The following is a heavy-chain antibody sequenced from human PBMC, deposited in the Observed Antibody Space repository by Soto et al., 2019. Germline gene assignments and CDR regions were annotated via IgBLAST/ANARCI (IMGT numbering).Heavy chain of an antibody. CDR1: GYTFTNYG. V-gene: IGHV1-18*01. Sequence: GASVKVSCKASGYTFTNYGISWVRQAPRQGLEWMGWISVYNGNINYAQKLQGRVTMTTETSTSTAYMELRSLRSDDTAVYYCARDTHESDYPNWFDPWGQGTLVTVSS. J-gene: IGHJ5*02. CDR3: ARDTHESDYPNWFDP. CDR2: ISVYNGNI. D-gene: IGHD4-17*01.